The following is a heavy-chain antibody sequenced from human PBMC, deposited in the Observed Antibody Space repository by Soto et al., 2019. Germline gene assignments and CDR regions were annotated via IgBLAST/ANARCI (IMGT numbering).Heavy chain of an antibody. V-gene: IGHV4-39*01. J-gene: IGHJ6*02. CDR2: IYYSGST. CDR1: GCSISSSSYY. Sequence: SETLSLTCTVSGCSISSSSYYWGWIRQPPGKGLEWIGSIYYSGSTYYNPSLKSRVTISVDTSKNQFSLKLSSVTAADTAVYYCARLQSTTYDFWSGYSRDYYYYGMDVWGQGTTVTVSS. CDR3: ARLQSTTYDFWSGYSRDYYYYGMDV. D-gene: IGHD3-3*01.